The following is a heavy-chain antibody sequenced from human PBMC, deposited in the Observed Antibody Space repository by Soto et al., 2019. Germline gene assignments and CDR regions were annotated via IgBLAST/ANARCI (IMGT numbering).Heavy chain of an antibody. J-gene: IGHJ3*02. V-gene: IGHV1-58*01. CDR1: GFTFSDSA. CDR2: IVVGNGNT. Sequence: EASVKVSCKASGFTFSDSAVQWVRQARGQPLEWIGYIVVGNGNTNFAQRFQERVTFSSDKSRGTAYMELRSLRSEDTAVYYCAATTHYDFWSGYFTGVAFGIWGKGTKVTASS. CDR3: AATTHYDFWSGYFTGVAFGI. D-gene: IGHD3-3*01.